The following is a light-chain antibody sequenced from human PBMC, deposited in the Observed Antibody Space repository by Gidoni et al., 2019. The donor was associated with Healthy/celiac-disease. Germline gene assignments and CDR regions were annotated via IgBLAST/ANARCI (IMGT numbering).Light chain of an antibody. V-gene: IGLV3-1*01. CDR2: QDS. Sequence: SYELTQPPSVSVSPVQTASITCSGDKLGDKYACLYQQKPGQSPVLVIYQDSKRPSGIPELFSGSKSGNTATLTISGTQAMDEADYYCQAWDSSTVVFGGGTKLTVL. CDR3: QAWDSSTVV. CDR1: KLGDKY. J-gene: IGLJ2*01.